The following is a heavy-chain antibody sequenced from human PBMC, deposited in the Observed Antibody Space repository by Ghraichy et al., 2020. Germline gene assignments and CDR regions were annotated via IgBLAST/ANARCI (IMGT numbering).Heavy chain of an antibody. CDR3: ARDDNGSSWSGGAFDI. D-gene: IGHD6-13*01. CDR1: GGSISSYY. V-gene: IGHV4-4*07. CDR2: IYTSGST. J-gene: IGHJ3*02. Sequence: SETLSLTCTVSGGSISSYYWSWIRQPAGKGLEWIGRIYTSGSTNYNPSLKSRVTMSVDTSKNQFSLKLSSVTAADTAVYYCARDDNGSSWSGGAFDIWGQGTMVTVSS.